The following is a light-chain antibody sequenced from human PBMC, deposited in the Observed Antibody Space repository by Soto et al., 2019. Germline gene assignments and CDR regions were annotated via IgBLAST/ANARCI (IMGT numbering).Light chain of an antibody. V-gene: IGLV2-8*01. J-gene: IGLJ3*02. Sequence: QSALTQPPSASGSPGQSVTISCTGTSSDVGGYNYVSWYQQHPGKAPKLMIYEVTKRPSGVPDRFSASKSGNTASLTVSGLQAEDEAHYYRSSYASSNTGVFGGGTKLTVL. CDR3: SSYASSNTGV. CDR1: SSDVGGYNY. CDR2: EVT.